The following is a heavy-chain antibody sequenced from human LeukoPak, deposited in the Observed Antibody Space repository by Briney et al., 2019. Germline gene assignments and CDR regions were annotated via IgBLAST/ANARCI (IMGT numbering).Heavy chain of an antibody. Sequence: GASVKLSCKASGYTFTSYDINWVRQATGQGLEWMGWMNPNSGNTGYAQKFQGRVTITRNTSISTAYMELSSLRSEDTAVYYCARGIDSYGYDYWGQGTLVTVSS. CDR3: ARGIDSYGYDY. J-gene: IGHJ4*02. CDR1: GYTFTSYD. V-gene: IGHV1-8*03. D-gene: IGHD5-18*01. CDR2: MNPNSGNT.